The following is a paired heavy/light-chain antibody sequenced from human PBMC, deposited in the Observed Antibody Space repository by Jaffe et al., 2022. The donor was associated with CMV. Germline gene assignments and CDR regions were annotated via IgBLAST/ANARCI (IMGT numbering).Heavy chain of an antibody. CDR1: GFTFSNYA. CDR2: ISGSGGST. J-gene: IGHJ3*01. Sequence: EVQLLESGGGLVQPGGSLRLSCAASGFTFSNYAMSWVRQAPGKGLEWVSAISGSGGSTYYADSLKGRFTISRDNSRNTVYLQMNSLSAEDTAVYYCARRRNEAYTLGAFGVWGQGTMVTVSS. CDR3: ARRRNEAYTLGAFGV. D-gene: IGHD1-1*01. V-gene: IGHV3-23*01.
Light chain of an antibody. CDR3: QQRSSWPIT. CDR2: DAS. J-gene: IGKJ5*01. Sequence: EIVLTQSPATLSLSPGERATLSCRASQSVGSNLAWYQKKSGQAPRLLTYDASNRATGIPARFSGSGSGTDFTLTISSLEPEDFAVYYCQQRSSWPITFGQGTRLEIK. V-gene: IGKV3-11*01. CDR1: QSVGSN.